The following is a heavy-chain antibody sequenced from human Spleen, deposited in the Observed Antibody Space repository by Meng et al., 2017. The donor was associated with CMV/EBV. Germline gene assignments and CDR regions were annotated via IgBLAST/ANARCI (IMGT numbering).Heavy chain of an antibody. CDR2: MHPNSGGT. D-gene: IGHD6-6*01. V-gene: IGHV1-2*02. Sequence: ASVKVSCKASGYTFSDYYMHWVRQAPGHGLEWMGWMHPNSGGTNYAQKFQGRVNMTRDKSISTAYMELSRLTSDDTAVFYCARSLVRGIYNYDFWGQGTLVTVSS. J-gene: IGHJ4*02. CDR1: GYTFSDYY. CDR3: ARSLVRGIYNYDF.